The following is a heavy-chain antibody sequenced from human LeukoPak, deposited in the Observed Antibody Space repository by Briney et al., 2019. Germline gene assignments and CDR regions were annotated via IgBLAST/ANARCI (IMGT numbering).Heavy chain of an antibody. CDR3: ARDIGYSSVGQWFDP. CDR2: INWNGGST. J-gene: IGHJ5*02. D-gene: IGHD6-19*01. Sequence: RAGGSLRLSCAASGFTFDDYGMSWVRQAPGKGLEWVSGINWNGGSTGYADSVKGRFTISRDNAKNSLYLQMNSLRAEDTALYYCARDIGYSSVGQWFDPWGQGTLVTVSS. V-gene: IGHV3-20*04. CDR1: GFTFDDYG.